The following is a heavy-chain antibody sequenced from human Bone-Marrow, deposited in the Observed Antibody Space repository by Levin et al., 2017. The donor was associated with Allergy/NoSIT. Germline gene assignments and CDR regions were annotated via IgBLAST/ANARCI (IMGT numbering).Heavy chain of an antibody. V-gene: IGHV4-59*11. Sequence: PSETLSLTCTVSGGSISSHYWTWIRQPPGKGLEWIGYVYYNGSTNHNPSLKSRLTISADTSKNQFSLKLRSVTAADTALYYCARQQDYYYGLGVWGQGTTVTVSS. D-gene: IGHD6-13*01. CDR1: GGSISSHY. CDR3: ARQQDYYYGLGV. CDR2: VYYNGST. J-gene: IGHJ6*02.